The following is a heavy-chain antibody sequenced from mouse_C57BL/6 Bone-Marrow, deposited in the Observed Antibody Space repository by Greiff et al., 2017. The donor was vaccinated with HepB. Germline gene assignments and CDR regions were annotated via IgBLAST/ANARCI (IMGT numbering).Heavy chain of an antibody. CDR2: IDPSDSYT. CDR1: GYTFTSYW. J-gene: IGHJ3*01. V-gene: IGHV1-50*01. D-gene: IGHD1-1*01. CDR3: ARESYGFAY. Sequence: QVQLQQPGAELVKPGASVKLSCKASGYTFTSYWMQWVKQRPGQGLEWIGEIDPSDSYTNYNQKFKGKATLTVDTSSSTAYMQLSSRTSEDSAVYYCARESYGFAYWGQGTLVTVAA.